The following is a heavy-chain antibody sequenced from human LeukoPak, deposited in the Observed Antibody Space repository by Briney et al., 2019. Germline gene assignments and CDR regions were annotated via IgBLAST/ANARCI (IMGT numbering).Heavy chain of an antibody. Sequence: ASVKVSCKTSGYTFTTYFIHWVRQAPGQGLEWMGGINPYSGDTKYAQRFQGRVTMTRDTSISTAYMELSRLMSDDTAVYYCARHWAEPAATDDAFDIWGQGTMVVVSS. D-gene: IGHD3-16*01. CDR1: GYTFTTYF. CDR2: INPYSGDT. V-gene: IGHV1-2*02. J-gene: IGHJ3*02. CDR3: ARHWAEPAATDDAFDI.